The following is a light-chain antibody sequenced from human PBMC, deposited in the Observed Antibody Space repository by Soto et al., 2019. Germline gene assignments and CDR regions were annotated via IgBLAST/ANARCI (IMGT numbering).Light chain of an antibody. Sequence: EVLLTQSPATLSFTPGESATLSCRASQPINTYLGWYQQKSGQSPRLLIYDASNRAADIPARFSASGFGKDFTLTISSLEPEDFGTYYCQHRTNWPPEDTFGQGTKLDI. CDR2: DAS. V-gene: IGKV3-11*01. CDR1: QPINTY. CDR3: QHRTNWPPEDT. J-gene: IGKJ2*01.